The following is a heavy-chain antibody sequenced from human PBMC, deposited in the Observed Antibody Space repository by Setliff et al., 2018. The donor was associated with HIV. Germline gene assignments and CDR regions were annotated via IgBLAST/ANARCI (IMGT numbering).Heavy chain of an antibody. CDR3: AKDRTAYGDHVLGPSFDL. D-gene: IGHD4-17*01. CDR2: ISAGGGST. Sequence: GGSLRLSCAVSGFTFSTYAMSWVRQAPGKGLEWVSTISAGGGSTYYADSVKGRFTISRDNSRNTLYLQMHSLTPEDTAVYYCAKDRTAYGDHVLGPSFDLWGRGTLVTVSS. CDR1: GFTFSTYA. J-gene: IGHJ2*01. V-gene: IGHV3-23*01.